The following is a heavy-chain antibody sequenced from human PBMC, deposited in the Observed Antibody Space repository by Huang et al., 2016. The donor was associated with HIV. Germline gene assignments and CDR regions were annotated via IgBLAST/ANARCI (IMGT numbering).Heavy chain of an antibody. CDR1: GFPFSSYV. D-gene: IGHD3-22*01. CDR3: AKDHDSGGLYWFFDL. J-gene: IGHJ2*01. Sequence: QVQLVESGGGVVQPGGSLRLSCSASGFPFSSYVMHWVRQAPGKGLACVAVIRYDENNKYYADSVKRRVTLSRDNTKNTLYLQMNSLRTEDTAVEYCAKDHDSGGLYWFFDLWGRGTLVTVSS. CDR2: IRYDENNK. V-gene: IGHV3-30*02.